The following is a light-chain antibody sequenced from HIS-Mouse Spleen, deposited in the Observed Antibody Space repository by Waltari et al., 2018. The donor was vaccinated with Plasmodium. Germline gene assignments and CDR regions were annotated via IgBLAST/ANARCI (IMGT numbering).Light chain of an antibody. CDR3: QQSYSTWT. CDR2: AAS. CDR1: QSISSY. V-gene: IGKV1-39*01. J-gene: IGKJ1*01. Sequence: DIQMTQSPSSLSASVGDRGTITCRASQSISSYVNWYQQKPGKAAKLLIYAASSLQSGVPSRFSGSGSGTDFTLTSSLQPEDFATYYCQQSYSTWTFGQGTKVEIK.